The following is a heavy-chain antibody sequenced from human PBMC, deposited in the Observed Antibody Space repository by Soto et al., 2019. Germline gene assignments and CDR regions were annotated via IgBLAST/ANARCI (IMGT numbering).Heavy chain of an antibody. Sequence: GESLKISCKGSGYSFTSYWIGWVRQMPGKGLEWMGIIYPGDSDTRYSPSFQGQVTITADESTSTAYMELSSLRSEDTAVYYCASVEQLARRYYYYGMDVWGQGTTVTVSS. J-gene: IGHJ6*02. CDR2: IYPGDSDT. D-gene: IGHD6-6*01. CDR3: ASVEQLARRYYYYGMDV. CDR1: GYSFTSYW. V-gene: IGHV5-51*01.